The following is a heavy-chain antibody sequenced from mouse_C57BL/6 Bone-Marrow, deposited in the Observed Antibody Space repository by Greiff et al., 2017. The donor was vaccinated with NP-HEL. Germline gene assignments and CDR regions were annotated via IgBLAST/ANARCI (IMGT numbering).Heavy chain of an antibody. CDR3: ARSYGSPYYYAMDY. J-gene: IGHJ4*01. CDR2: INPGSGGT. Sequence: QVQLQQSGAELVRPGTSVKVSCKASGYAFTNYLIEWVKQRPGQGLEWIGVINPGSGGTNYNEKFKGKATLTADKSSSTAYMQLSSLTSEDSAVYFCARSYGSPYYYAMDYWGQGTSVTVSS. CDR1: GYAFTNYL. D-gene: IGHD1-1*01. V-gene: IGHV1-54*01.